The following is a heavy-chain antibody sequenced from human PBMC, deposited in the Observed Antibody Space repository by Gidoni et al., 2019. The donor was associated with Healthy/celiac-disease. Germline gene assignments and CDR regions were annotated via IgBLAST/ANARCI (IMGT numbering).Heavy chain of an antibody. J-gene: IGHJ5*02. CDR1: GYSISSGYY. CDR2: IYHSGST. V-gene: IGHV4-38-2*02. D-gene: IGHD3-3*01. Sequence: QVQLQESGPGLVKPSETLSLTCAVSGYSISSGYYWGWIRQPPGKGLEWIGSIYHSGSTYYNPALKSRVTISVDTSKNQFSLKLSSVTAADTAVYYCARDWVPEPIFGVVIGPYNWFDPWGQGTLVTVSS. CDR3: ARDWVPEPIFGVVIGPYNWFDP.